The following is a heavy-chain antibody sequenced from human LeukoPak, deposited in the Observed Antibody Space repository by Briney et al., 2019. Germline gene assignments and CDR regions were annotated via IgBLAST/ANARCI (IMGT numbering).Heavy chain of an antibody. CDR3: ARHTGFSGVGNC. D-gene: IGHD5-12*01. Sequence: PSETLSLTCTVSGDSLSRSGYYWGWIRQTPGKGLEWIASIYYSGRVSYYNPSLKSRLTISLDTSKNQLSLILRSVTAADTAVYFCARHTGFSGVGNCWGQGTLVTVSS. CDR1: GDSLSRSGYY. CDR2: IYYSGRVS. J-gene: IGHJ4*02. V-gene: IGHV4-39*01.